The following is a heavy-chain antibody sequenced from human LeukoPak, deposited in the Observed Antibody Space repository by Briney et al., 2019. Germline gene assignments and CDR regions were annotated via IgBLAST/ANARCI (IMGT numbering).Heavy chain of an antibody. Sequence: GGSLRLSCAASGFTFSSYGMHWVRQAPGKGLEWVAVISYDGSNKYYADSVKGRFTISRDNSKNTLYLQMNSLRAEDTAVYYCAKDQGCSGGSCYYGMDVWGQGTLVTVSS. D-gene: IGHD2-15*01. CDR2: ISYDGSNK. CDR3: AKDQGCSGGSCYYGMDV. V-gene: IGHV3-30*18. J-gene: IGHJ6*02. CDR1: GFTFSSYG.